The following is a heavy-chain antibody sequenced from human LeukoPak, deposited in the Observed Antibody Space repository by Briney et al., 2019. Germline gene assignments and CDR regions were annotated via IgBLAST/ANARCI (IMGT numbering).Heavy chain of an antibody. CDR3: ARRPPGRGSSGWLYWYFDL. D-gene: IGHD6-19*01. CDR2: IYYSGST. CDR1: GGSISSSSYY. Sequence: KTSETLSLTCTVSGGSISSSSYYWGWIRQPPGKGLEWIGSIYYSGSTYYNPTLKSRVTISVDTSKNQFSLKLSPVTAADTAVYYCARRPPGRGSSGWLYWYFDLWGRGTLVTVSS. J-gene: IGHJ2*01. V-gene: IGHV4-39*01.